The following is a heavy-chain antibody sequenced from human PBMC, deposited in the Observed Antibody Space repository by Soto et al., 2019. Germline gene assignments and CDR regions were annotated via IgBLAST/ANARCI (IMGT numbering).Heavy chain of an antibody. D-gene: IGHD6-6*01. CDR3: AKIRSSSSSYYFYSGMDV. J-gene: IGHJ6*02. Sequence: QVQLVESGGGVVQPGRSLRLSCAASGFLFTSYGIHWVRQAPGKGLEWVSLIAYDGINRYYADSVKGRFTMSRDNSKNTVYFQMDSLRGEDTAVYYCAKIRSSSSSYYFYSGMDVWGQGTTVTVSS. CDR2: IAYDGINR. V-gene: IGHV3-30*18. CDR1: GFLFTSYG.